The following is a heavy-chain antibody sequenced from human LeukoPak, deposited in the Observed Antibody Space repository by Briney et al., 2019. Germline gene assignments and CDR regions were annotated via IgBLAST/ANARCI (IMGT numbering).Heavy chain of an antibody. J-gene: IGHJ4*02. CDR2: ISGSSSDI. D-gene: IGHD3-9*01. V-gene: IGHV3-21*05. CDR3: ARETTGLDY. CDR1: GFTFSRYS. Sequence: GGSLRLSCAAPGFTFSRYSMNWVRQAPGKGLEWVSHISGSSSDIYYEDSVKGRFTISRDNAKNSLYLQMNSLRDEDTAVYYCARETTGLDYWGQGTLVTVSS.